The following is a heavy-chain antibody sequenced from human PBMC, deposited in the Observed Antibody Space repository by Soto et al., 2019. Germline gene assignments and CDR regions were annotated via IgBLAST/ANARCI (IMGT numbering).Heavy chain of an antibody. D-gene: IGHD2-2*01. J-gene: IGHJ6*02. CDR2: IIPILGIA. V-gene: IGHV1-69*02. CDR1: GGTFSSYT. Sequence: QVQLVQSGAEVKKPGSSVKVSCKASGGTFSSYTISWVRQAPGQGLEWMGRIIPILGIANYAQKFQGRVTITANKSTRTAYIELSSLRSEDTAVYYCARYCSSTSCSMVSGMDVWGQGTTVTVSS. CDR3: ARYCSSTSCSMVSGMDV.